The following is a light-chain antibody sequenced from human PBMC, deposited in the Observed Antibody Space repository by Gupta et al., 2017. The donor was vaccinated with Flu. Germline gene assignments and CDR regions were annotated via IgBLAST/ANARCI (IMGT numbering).Light chain of an antibody. CDR2: VHN. V-gene: IGLV1-51*01. Sequence: VTITCSGTISDVGGNYVFCYPPLPGTAPNLLMYVHNMRPAAIPASFSAANSATSATLPTTGLQAGEEADYYCGTWDTSMSSYVFGTGTKVTVL. CDR1: ISDVGGNY. J-gene: IGLJ1*01. CDR3: GTWDTSMSSYV.